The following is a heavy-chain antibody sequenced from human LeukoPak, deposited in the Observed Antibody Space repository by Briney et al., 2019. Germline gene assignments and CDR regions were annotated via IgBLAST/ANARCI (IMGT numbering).Heavy chain of an antibody. CDR3: AGGYCSGGTCPGY. Sequence: PGGSLRLSCAASGFTLSSYSMNWVRQAPGKGLEWVSSISSSSSHIYYADSVKGRFTISRDNAKNSLYLQMKSLRAEDTAVYYCAGGYCSGGTCPGYWGHGTLVIVSS. J-gene: IGHJ4*01. CDR2: ISSSSSHI. CDR1: GFTLSSYS. V-gene: IGHV3-21*01. D-gene: IGHD2-15*01.